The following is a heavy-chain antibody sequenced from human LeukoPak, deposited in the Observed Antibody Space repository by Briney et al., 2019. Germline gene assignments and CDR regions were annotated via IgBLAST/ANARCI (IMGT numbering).Heavy chain of an antibody. CDR1: GFTFSNYA. V-gene: IGHV3-30*04. CDR3: ARERSSGSYYDH. Sequence: QSGGSLGLSCAASGFTFSNYAFHWVRQAPGKGLEWVAVISHDGSKEYYADSVEGRFTISRDNSKNTLYLQMNSLRREDTAVFSCARERSSGSYYDHWGQGTLVTVSS. D-gene: IGHD1-26*01. J-gene: IGHJ4*02. CDR2: ISHDGSKE.